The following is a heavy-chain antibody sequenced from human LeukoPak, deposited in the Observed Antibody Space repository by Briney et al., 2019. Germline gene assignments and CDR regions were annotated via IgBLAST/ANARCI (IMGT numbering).Heavy chain of an antibody. CDR2: IYTSGST. CDR1: GGSISSYY. CDR3: AREPLSGYSGYDSVFYFDY. Sequence: SETLSLTCTVSGGSISSYYWSWIRQPAGKGLEWIGRIYTSGSTNYNPSLKSRVTMSVDTSKNQFSLQLSSVTAADTAVYYCAREPLSGYSGYDSVFYFDYWGQGTLVTVSS. V-gene: IGHV4-4*07. D-gene: IGHD5-12*01. J-gene: IGHJ4*02.